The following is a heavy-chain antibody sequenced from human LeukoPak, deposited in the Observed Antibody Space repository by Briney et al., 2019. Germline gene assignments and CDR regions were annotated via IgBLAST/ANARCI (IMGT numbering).Heavy chain of an antibody. D-gene: IGHD5-24*01. J-gene: IGHJ4*02. CDR1: GFTFSSYA. CDR2: ISGSGAST. V-gene: IGHV3-23*01. Sequence: GGSLRLSCAASGFTFSSYAMSWVRQAPGKGLEWVSAISGSGASTYYADSVKGRFTISRANSKNTLYLQMNSLRAEDTAVYYCAKSFQGWLQSRFDYWGQGTLVTVSS. CDR3: AKSFQGWLQSRFDY.